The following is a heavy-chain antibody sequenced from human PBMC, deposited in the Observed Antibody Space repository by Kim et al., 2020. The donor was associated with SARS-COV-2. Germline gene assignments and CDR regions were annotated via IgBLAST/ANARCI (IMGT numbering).Heavy chain of an antibody. D-gene: IGHD3-10*01. CDR3: ARRVLGWFDP. CDR2: ST. V-gene: IGHV4-59*08. Sequence: STNSTPSLQSRDTISVDTSKNQFSLKLSSVTAADTAVYYCARRVLGWFDPWGQGTLVTVSS. J-gene: IGHJ5*02.